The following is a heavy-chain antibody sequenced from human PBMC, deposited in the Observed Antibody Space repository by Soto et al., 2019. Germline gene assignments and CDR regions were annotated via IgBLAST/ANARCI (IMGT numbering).Heavy chain of an antibody. CDR2: IYTSGST. Sequence: XETLSLTCTVSGCSISSYYWSWIRQPAGKGLDWIGRIYTSGSTNYNPSLKSRVTMSVDTSKNQFSLKLSSVTAADTAVYYCARDLREGAARLYYYYYGMDVWGQGTTVTVSS. CDR1: GCSISSYY. CDR3: ARDLREGAARLYYYYYGMDV. J-gene: IGHJ6*02. V-gene: IGHV4-4*07. D-gene: IGHD6-6*01.